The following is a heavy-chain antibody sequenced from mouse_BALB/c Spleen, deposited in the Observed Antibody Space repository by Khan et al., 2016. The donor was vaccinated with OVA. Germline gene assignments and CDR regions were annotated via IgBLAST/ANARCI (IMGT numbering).Heavy chain of an antibody. Sequence: QVQLQQSGAELAKPGASVKMSCKASGYTFTSYWMHWVKQRPGQGLEWIGYINPSTGYTEYNQKFKDKATLTADKSSSTAYMQLSSLTSEDSAVYYGARKETGSVAYWGQGTLVTVSA. CDR3: ARKETGSVAY. CDR1: GYTFTSYW. D-gene: IGHD4-1*01. J-gene: IGHJ3*01. V-gene: IGHV1-7*01. CDR2: INPSTGYT.